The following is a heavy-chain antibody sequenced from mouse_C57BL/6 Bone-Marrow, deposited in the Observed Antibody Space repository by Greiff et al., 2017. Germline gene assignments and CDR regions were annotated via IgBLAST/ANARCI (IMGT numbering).Heavy chain of an antibody. CDR3: ANYYGSSYVGWDEYYFDY. CDR2: IFPGSGST. D-gene: IGHD1-1*01. J-gene: IGHJ2*01. V-gene: IGHV1-75*01. Sequence: QVQLQQSGPELVKPGASVKISCKASGYTFTDYYINWVKQRPGQGLEWIGWIFPGSGSTYYNEKFKGKATLTVDKSSSTAYMLLSSLTSEDSAVYFCANYYGSSYVGWDEYYFDYWGQGTTLTVSS. CDR1: GYTFTDYY.